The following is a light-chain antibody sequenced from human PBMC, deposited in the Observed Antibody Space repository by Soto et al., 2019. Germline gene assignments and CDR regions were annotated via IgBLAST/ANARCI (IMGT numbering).Light chain of an antibody. CDR1: SSDDGGYDF. Sequence: SELTQPGSVCGSPGQSVTISYTRTSSDDGGYDFVSWYQQYPAKPPNLIIFDVTKRPSGVPDRFSGSKSGNTASLTISGLQAEDEADYYYSSYAGSYTLYVFGPLTKVTVL. V-gene: IGLV2-11*01. J-gene: IGLJ1*01. CDR2: DVT. CDR3: SSYAGSYTLYV.